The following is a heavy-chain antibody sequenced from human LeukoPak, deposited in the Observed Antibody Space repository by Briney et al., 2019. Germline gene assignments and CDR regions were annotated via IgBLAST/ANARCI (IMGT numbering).Heavy chain of an antibody. J-gene: IGHJ4*02. CDR1: GYTFTGYY. CDR2: INPNSGGT. V-gene: IGHV1-2*02. Sequence: GASVKVSCKASGYTFTGYYMHWVRQAPGQGLEWMGWINPNSGGTNYAQKFQGRVTMTRDTSISTAYMELSSLKSDDTAVYYCARVYGYCSGGDCYYAYWGQGTLVTVSS. D-gene: IGHD2-15*01. CDR3: ARVYGYCSGGDCYYAY.